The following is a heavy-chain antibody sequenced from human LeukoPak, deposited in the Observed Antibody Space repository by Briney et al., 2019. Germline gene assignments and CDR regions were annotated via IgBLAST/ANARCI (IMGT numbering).Heavy chain of an antibody. D-gene: IGHD4-11*01. CDR2: INHSGST. CDR1: GGSISSYY. J-gene: IGHJ4*02. Sequence: SETLSLTCTVSGGSISSYYWSWIRQPAGKGLEWIGEINHSGSTNYNPSLKSRVTISVDTSKNQFSLKLSSVTAADTAVYYCARGSNYQEFDYWGQGTLVTVSS. CDR3: ARGSNYQEFDY. V-gene: IGHV4-34*01.